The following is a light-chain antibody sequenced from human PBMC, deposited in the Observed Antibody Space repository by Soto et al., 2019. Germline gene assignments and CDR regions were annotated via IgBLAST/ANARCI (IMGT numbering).Light chain of an antibody. CDR1: QSVSSN. CDR3: QQRSTWPPFS. V-gene: IGKV3-15*01. J-gene: IGKJ3*01. Sequence: EIVLTQSPATLSSFPGERATLSCRASQSVSSNLAWYQQKPGQAPRLLIYGASTRATGIPARFSGSGSGTEFTLTISSLQSEDFAVYYCQQRSTWPPFSFGPGTKVDIK. CDR2: GAS.